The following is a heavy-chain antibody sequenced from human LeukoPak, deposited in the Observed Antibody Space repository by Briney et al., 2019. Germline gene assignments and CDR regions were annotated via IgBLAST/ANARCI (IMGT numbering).Heavy chain of an antibody. Sequence: GGSLRLSCAASGFTFSSYAMSWVRQAPGKGLEWVSVISGSGGSTYYADSVKGRFTISRDNSKNTLYLQMNSLRAEDTAVYYCARYRQWELLVGYWGQGTLVTVSS. CDR3: ARYRQWELLVGY. J-gene: IGHJ4*02. D-gene: IGHD1-26*01. V-gene: IGHV3-23*01. CDR1: GFTFSSYA. CDR2: ISGSGGST.